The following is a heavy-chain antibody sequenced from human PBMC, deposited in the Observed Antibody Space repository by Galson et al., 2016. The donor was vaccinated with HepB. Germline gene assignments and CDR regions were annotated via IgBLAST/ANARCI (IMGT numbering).Heavy chain of an antibody. CDR2: IWYDGSNK. Sequence: SLRLSCAASGFTFISYSMHWVRQAPGKVLEWVAVIWYDGSNKYYADSVKGRFTLSRDNSKNTLCLQMNSLRAEDTAVYYCATEAPMLAPTLDYWGQGTLVTVSS. J-gene: IGHJ4*02. V-gene: IGHV3-33*01. CDR3: ATEAPMLAPTLDY. D-gene: IGHD5-24*01. CDR1: GFTFISYS.